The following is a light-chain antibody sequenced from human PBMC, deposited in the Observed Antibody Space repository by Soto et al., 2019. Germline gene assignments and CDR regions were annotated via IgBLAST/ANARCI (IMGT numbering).Light chain of an antibody. CDR3: QQCCSSPYT. CDR2: GAS. V-gene: IGKV3-20*01. J-gene: IGKJ2*01. Sequence: ETVLTQSPGTLSLSPGESATLSCRASQSVSNKYLVWYQQKPGQAPRLLIHGASSRATGIPDRFSGSGSGTDFTLTINRLEPADSAVYYCQQCCSSPYTFGQWTKLEIK. CDR1: QSVSNKY.